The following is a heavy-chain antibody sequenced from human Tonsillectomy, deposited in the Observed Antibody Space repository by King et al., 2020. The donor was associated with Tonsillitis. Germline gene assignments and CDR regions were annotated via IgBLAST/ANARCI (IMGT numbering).Heavy chain of an antibody. CDR2: ISYDGSNK. D-gene: IGHD6-13*01. V-gene: IGHV3-30*04. CDR3: ARDRDSRSWYVDYYYGMDV. Sequence: VQLVESGGGVVQPGRSLRLSCAASGFTFSSYAMHWVRQAPGKGLEWVAVISYDGSNKYYADSVKGRFTISRDNSKNTLYLQMNSLRAEDTAVYYCARDRDSRSWYVDYYYGMDVWGQGTTVTVSS. J-gene: IGHJ6*02. CDR1: GFTFSSYA.